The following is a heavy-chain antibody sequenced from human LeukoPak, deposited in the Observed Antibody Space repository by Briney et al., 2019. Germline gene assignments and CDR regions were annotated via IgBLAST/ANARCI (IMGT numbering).Heavy chain of an antibody. CDR3: ARDLYADYVWGSFDY. J-gene: IGHJ4*02. CDR2: IWYDGSNK. Sequence: GGSLRLSCVASGFTFSSYGMHWVRQAPGKGLEWVAVIWYDGSNKYYADSVKGRFTISRDNSKNTLYLQMNSLRAEGTAVYYCARDLYADYVWGSFDYWGQGTLVTVSS. V-gene: IGHV3-33*08. CDR1: GFTFSSYG. D-gene: IGHD3-16*01.